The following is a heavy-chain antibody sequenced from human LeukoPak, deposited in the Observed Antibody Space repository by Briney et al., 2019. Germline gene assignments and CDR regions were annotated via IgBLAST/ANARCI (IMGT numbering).Heavy chain of an antibody. V-gene: IGHV4-59*01. CDR1: GGSISSYY. CDR2: IYYSGST. Sequence: SETLSLTCTVSGGSISSYYWSWTRQPPGKGLEWIGYIYYSGSTNYNPSLKSRVTISVDASKNQFPLKLNSVTAADTAVYYCARANYFDPWGQGTLVTVSS. J-gene: IGHJ5*02. CDR3: ARANYFDP.